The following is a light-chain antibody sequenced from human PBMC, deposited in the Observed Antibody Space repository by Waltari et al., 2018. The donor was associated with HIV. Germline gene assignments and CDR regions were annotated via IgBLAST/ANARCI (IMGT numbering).Light chain of an antibody. V-gene: IGLV2-14*02. J-gene: IGLJ3*02. CDR1: SSDVGTYDL. CDR3: GTWDSSLSVGV. CDR2: DVS. Sequence: QSALTQPASVSGSPGQSITVSCTGTSSDVGTYDLVSWYQHHPGEAPKVLIHDVSKRPSGIPDRFSGSKSGASATLHITGLQTGDEAEYYCGTWDSSLSVGVFGGGTKVTVL.